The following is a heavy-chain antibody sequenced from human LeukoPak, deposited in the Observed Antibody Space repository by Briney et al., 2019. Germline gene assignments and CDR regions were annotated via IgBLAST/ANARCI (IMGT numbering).Heavy chain of an antibody. V-gene: IGHV4-34*01. CDR3: ARRVLTLPFDY. D-gene: IGHD1-14*01. CDR1: GGSFSGYF. CDR2: INHSGST. Sequence: PSETLSLTCAVYGGSFSGYFWSWIRQPPGKGLEWIGEINHSGSTNCNPSLKGRVTISVDTSKNQFSLKLNSVTAADTAVYYCARRVLTLPFDYWGQGTLVTVSS. J-gene: IGHJ4*02.